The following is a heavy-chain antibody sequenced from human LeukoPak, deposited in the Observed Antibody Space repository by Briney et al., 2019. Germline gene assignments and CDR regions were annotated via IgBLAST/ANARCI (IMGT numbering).Heavy chain of an antibody. V-gene: IGHV3-30-3*01. J-gene: IGHJ6*02. CDR2: ISYDGSNK. D-gene: IGHD2-2*01. CDR1: GFTFSSYA. Sequence: GGSLRLSCAASGFTFSSYAMHWVRQAPGKGLEWGAVISYDGSNKYYADSVKGRFTISRDNSKNTLYLQMNSLRAEDTAVYYCARYDCSSTSCSSNYYGMDVWGQGTTVTVSS. CDR3: ARYDCSSTSCSSNYYGMDV.